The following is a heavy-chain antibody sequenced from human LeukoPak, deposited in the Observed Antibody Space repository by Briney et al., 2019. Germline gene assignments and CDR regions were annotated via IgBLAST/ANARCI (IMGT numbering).Heavy chain of an antibody. CDR2: IWYDGSNE. J-gene: IGHJ6*03. Sequence: GESLQISCEASGFTFRSYGMHWVRPAPGKGLEWVAVIWYDGSNENYSESVKGRFTISRDNSNNTLFLQMDSLRAEDTAVYYCTGGSDKVLSGEYCYYMDVWGKGTTVTVSS. D-gene: IGHD2/OR15-2a*01. CDR1: GFTFRSYG. CDR3: TGGSDKVLSGEYCYYMDV. V-gene: IGHV3-33*01.